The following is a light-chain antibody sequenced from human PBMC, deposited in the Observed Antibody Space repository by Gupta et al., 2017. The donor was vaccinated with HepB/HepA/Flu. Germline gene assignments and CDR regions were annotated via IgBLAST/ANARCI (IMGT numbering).Light chain of an antibody. CDR1: RSNIRSNY. J-gene: IGLJ2*01. Sequence: QSVLTQPPSASGTPGQRVTISCSGSRSNIRSNYVYWYQQLPGTAPKLLIYKNNQRPSGVPDRFSGSKAGTSDSPEPTVLRSEEEAEYVGAEQDDRLSGSVFGGGTKLPVI. CDR3: AEQDDRLSGSV. V-gene: IGLV1-47*01. CDR2: KNN.